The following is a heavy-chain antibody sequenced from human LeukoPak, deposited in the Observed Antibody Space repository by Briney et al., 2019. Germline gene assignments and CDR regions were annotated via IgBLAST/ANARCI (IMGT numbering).Heavy chain of an antibody. CDR1: GFTFSSYG. V-gene: IGHV3-30*18. CDR2: ISYDGSNK. CDR3: AKGSGRQWLVSNY. Sequence: GGSLRLSCAASGFTFSSYGMHWVRQAPGKGLEWVAVISYDGSNKYYADSVKGRFTISRDNSKNTLYLQMNSLRAEDTAVYYCAKGSGRQWLVSNYWGQGTLVTVSS. J-gene: IGHJ4*02. D-gene: IGHD6-19*01.